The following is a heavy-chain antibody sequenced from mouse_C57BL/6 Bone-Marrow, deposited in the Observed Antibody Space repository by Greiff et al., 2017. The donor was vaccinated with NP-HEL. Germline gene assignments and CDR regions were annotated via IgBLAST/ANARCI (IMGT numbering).Heavy chain of an antibody. Sequence: EVKLMESGGGLVKPGGSLKLSCAASGFTFSDYGMHWVRQAPEKGLEWVAYISSGSSTIYYADTVKGRFTISRDNAKNTLFLQMTSLRSEDTAMYYCARDYDYDGGTGYFDVWGTGTTVTVSS. CDR2: ISSGSSTI. J-gene: IGHJ1*03. D-gene: IGHD2-4*01. CDR1: GFTFSDYG. V-gene: IGHV5-17*01. CDR3: ARDYDYDGGTGYFDV.